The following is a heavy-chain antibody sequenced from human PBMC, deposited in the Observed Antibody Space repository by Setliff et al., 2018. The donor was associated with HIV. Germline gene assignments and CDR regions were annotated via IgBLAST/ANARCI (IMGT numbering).Heavy chain of an antibody. CDR1: GGSMNSHY. V-gene: IGHV4-59*11. CDR3: ARVARVHPFDP. J-gene: IGHJ5*02. CDR2: IYYTGIP. Sequence: TLSLTCSVFGGSMNSHYWSWIRQPPGKGLEWIGLIYYTGIPTYNTSLKSRVTMSVDRSKNQFSLRLTSVTAADTAMYYCARVARVHPFDPWGQGTLVTGSS.